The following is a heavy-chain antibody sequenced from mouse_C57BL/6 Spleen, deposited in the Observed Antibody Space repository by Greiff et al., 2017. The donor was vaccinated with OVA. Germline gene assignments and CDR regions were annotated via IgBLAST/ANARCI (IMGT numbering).Heavy chain of an antibody. J-gene: IGHJ1*03. V-gene: IGHV1-52*01. Sequence: VQLQQPGAELARPGSSVKLSCKASGYTFTSYWMHWVKQRPIQGLEWIGNIDPSDSETHYNQKFKDKATLTVDKFSSTAYMQLSSLTSEDSAVYYCAREGGYFDVWGTGTTVTVSS. CDR1: GYTFTSYW. CDR2: IDPSDSET. D-gene: IGHD3-3*01. CDR3: AREGGYFDV.